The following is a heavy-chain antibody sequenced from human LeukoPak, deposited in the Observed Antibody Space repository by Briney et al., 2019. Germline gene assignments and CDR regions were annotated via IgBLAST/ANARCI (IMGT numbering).Heavy chain of an antibody. V-gene: IGHV3-21*01. CDR2: ISSSSSYI. J-gene: IGHJ3*02. CDR1: GFTFSSYS. CDR3: ARDNPAVDGAFDI. Sequence: GGSLRLSCAASGFTFSSYSMTWVRQAPGKGLEWVSSISSSSSYIYYADSVKGRFTISRDNAKNSLYLQMNSLRAEDTAVYYCARDNPAVDGAFDIWGQGTMVTVSS.